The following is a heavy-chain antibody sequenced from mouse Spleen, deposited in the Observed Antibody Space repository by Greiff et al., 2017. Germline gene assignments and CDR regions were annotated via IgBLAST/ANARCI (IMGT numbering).Heavy chain of an antibody. J-gene: IGHJ3*01. V-gene: IGHV3-6*01. D-gene: IGHD2-4*01. CDR1: GYSITSGYY. Sequence: EVKLMESGPGLVKPSQSLSLTCSVTGYSITSGYYWNWIRQFPGNKLEWMGYISYDGSNNYNPSLKNRISITRDTSKNQFFLKLNSVTTEDTATYYCAREGGTMITPFAYWGQGTLVTVSA. CDR3: AREGGTMITPFAY. CDR2: ISYDGSN.